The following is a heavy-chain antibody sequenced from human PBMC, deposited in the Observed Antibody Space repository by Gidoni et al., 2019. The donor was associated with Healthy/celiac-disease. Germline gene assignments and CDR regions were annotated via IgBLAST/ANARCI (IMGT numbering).Heavy chain of an antibody. CDR3: ARDRSYYYGSGSNL. Sequence: GFTFDDYGMSWVRQAPGKGLEWVSGINWNGGRTGYADSVKGRFTISRDNAKNSLYLQMNSLRAEDTALYYCARDRSYYYGSGSNLWGQGTLVTVSS. J-gene: IGHJ4*02. CDR2: INWNGGRT. CDR1: GFTFDDYG. D-gene: IGHD3-10*01. V-gene: IGHV3-20*03.